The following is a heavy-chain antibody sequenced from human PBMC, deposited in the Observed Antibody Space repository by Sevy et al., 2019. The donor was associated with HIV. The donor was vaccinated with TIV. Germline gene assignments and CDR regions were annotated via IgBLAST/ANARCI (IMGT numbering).Heavy chain of an antibody. CDR1: GFSFSANW. D-gene: IGHD3-16*01. Sequence: RGSLRLSCAASGFSFSANWMNWVRQAPGKGLEWVANIKGDGSDKHYVDSVEGRFTISRDNAKNVLYLQMISLRVEDTAIYYCAHQTFGRFESWGQGTLVNVSS. CDR3: AHQTFGRFES. J-gene: IGHJ4*02. CDR2: IKGDGSDK. V-gene: IGHV3-7*01.